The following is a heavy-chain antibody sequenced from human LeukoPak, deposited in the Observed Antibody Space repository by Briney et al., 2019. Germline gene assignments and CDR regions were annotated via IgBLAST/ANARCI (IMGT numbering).Heavy chain of an antibody. D-gene: IGHD2-2*01. Sequence: PPGGPLRLSCAASGFTFSTYALTWVRQAPGKGLEWVSTIGGSGGVTYYADSVKGRFTISRDNSKNTLYLQMNSLRAEDTAVYYCAKDGRGGDCTSASCTNWFGPWGQGTLVTVSS. CDR3: AKDGRGGDCTSASCTNWFGP. CDR1: GFTFSTYA. J-gene: IGHJ5*02. V-gene: IGHV3-23*01. CDR2: IGGSGGVT.